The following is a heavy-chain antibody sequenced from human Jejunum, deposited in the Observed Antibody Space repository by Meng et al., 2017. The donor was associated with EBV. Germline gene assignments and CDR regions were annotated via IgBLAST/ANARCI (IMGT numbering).Heavy chain of an antibody. CDR2: MSPNSGNT. V-gene: IGHV1-8*02. Sequence: QGKLVESGAWVKKPGASVKVSCKASGYTFTSYDINWVRQATGQGPEWMGWMSPNSGNTGYAQKFQGRVTMTRDTSISTAYMELSSLRSEDTAVYYCARGVAAGFDYWGQGTLVTVSS. D-gene: IGHD6-13*01. CDR1: GYTFTSYD. J-gene: IGHJ4*02. CDR3: ARGVAAGFDY.